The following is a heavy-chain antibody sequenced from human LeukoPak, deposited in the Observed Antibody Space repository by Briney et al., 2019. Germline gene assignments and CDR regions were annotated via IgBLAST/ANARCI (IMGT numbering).Heavy chain of an antibody. D-gene: IGHD2-15*01. CDR1: GGSISSYY. CDR2: IYYSGST. V-gene: IGHV4-59*01. Sequence: SETLSLTCTLSGGSISSYYWSWIRQPPGKGLEWIGYIYYSGSTNYNPSLKSRVTISVDTSKNQFSLKLSSVTAADTAVYYCARGRSRVVAATDFDYWGQGTLVTVSS. J-gene: IGHJ4*02. CDR3: ARGRSRVVAATDFDY.